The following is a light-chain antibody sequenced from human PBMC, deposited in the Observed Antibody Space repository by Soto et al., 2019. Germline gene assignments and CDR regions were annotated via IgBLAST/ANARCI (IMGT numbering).Light chain of an antibody. CDR3: SSYTGRTTWV. CDR1: SSDVGSHNL. CDR2: EGT. Sequence: QSALTQPASVSGSPGQSVTISCTGTSSDVGSHNLVSWYQHHPGKAPKLIIFEGTKGPSGVSHRFSASRSGDTASLTISGLQAEDEADYYCSSYTGRTTWVFGGGTKLTVL. V-gene: IGLV2-23*01. J-gene: IGLJ3*02.